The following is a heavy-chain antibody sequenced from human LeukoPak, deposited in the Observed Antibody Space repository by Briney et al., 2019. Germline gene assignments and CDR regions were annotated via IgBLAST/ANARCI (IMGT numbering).Heavy chain of an antibody. J-gene: IGHJ4*02. CDR1: GYSFPSFW. V-gene: IGHV5-51*01. CDR3: ARRDCSSDTCYWFDF. Sequence: GESLKISCKGSGYSFPSFWIGWVRQMPGKGLDWMGIIYPGDSKTRYNPSFQGQVTISVDRSISTAYLQWSSLQASDNAIYFCARRDCSSDTCYWFDFWGQGTLVTVSS. D-gene: IGHD2-2*01. CDR2: IYPGDSKT.